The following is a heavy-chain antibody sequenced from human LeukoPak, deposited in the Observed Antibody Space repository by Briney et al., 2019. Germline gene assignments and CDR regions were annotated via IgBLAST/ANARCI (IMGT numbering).Heavy chain of an antibody. CDR1: GFTFSTYG. V-gene: IGHV3-30*02. CDR3: AREEEGELPDY. CDR2: IQGDGKYL. D-gene: IGHD1-26*01. J-gene: IGHJ4*02. Sequence: GGFLRLSCVASGFTFSTYGMHWFRQAPTRGLEWVAFIQGDGKYLNYADSVRGRFTISRDNSKNTVYLQMNSLRTDDTARYFCAREEEGELPDYWGQGTLVTVSS.